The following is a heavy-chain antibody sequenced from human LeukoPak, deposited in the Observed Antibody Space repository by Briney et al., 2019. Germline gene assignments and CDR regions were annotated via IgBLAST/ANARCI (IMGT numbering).Heavy chain of an antibody. V-gene: IGHV3-23*01. CDR1: GFTFNIYS. Sequence: PGVPLRLSCAASGFTFNIYSMSWVRQAPGKGLEWVSAISGSGGSTYYADSVKGRFTISRDNSKNTLYLQLNSLRAEDTAVYYCAKLYRAVTGKFFDYWGQGTLVTVSS. CDR2: ISGSGGST. J-gene: IGHJ4*02. D-gene: IGHD6-19*01. CDR3: AKLYRAVTGKFFDY.